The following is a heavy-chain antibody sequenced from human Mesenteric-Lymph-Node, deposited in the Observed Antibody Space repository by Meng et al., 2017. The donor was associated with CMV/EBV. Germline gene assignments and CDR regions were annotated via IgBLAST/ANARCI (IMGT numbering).Heavy chain of an antibody. Sequence: VRSGGGLGLPGGSLRLYMAAYALNVRDTYMRWVRQAPGKGLEWVCIIYRSDNTYYIYSVKARFTVSRDNSKNTMYLEMNSLSVEDTAVYYCTGDSVSNPNLDYWGQGTLVTVSS. J-gene: IGHJ4*02. CDR3: TGDSVSNPNLDY. V-gene: IGHV3-66*01. D-gene: IGHD3-10*01. CDR1: ALNVRDTY. CDR2: IYRSDNT.